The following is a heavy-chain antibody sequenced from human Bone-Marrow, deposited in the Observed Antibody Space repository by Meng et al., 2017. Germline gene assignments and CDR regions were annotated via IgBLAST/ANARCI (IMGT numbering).Heavy chain of an antibody. CDR3: ASMAYGSGSYSGEY. D-gene: IGHD3-10*01. Sequence: GESLKISCAASGFTFSSYGMHWVRQAPGKGLEWVAVIWYDGSNKYYADSVKGRFTISRDNSKNTLYLQMNSLRAEDTAVYYCASMAYGSGSYSGEYWGQGTLVTVSS. CDR2: IWYDGSNK. CDR1: GFTFSSYG. V-gene: IGHV3-33*01. J-gene: IGHJ4*02.